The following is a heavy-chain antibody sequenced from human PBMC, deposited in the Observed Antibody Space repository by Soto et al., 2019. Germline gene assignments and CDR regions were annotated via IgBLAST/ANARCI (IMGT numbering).Heavy chain of an antibody. J-gene: IGHJ6*02. CDR3: ARDRITMVRGVINGIMDV. D-gene: IGHD3-10*01. CDR2: IWYDGSNK. V-gene: IGHV3-33*01. Sequence: GGSLRLSCAASGFTFSSYGMHWVRQAPGKGLEWVAVIWYDGSNKYYADSVKGRFTISRDNSKNTLYLQMNSLRAEDTAVYYCARDRITMVRGVINGIMDVWGQGTTLTVSS. CDR1: GFTFSSYG.